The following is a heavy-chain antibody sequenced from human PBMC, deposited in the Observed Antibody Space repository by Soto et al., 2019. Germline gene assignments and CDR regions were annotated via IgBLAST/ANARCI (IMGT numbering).Heavy chain of an antibody. CDR1: ACSFTSYG. CDR3: AKDGGKDGYFGNWFDP. D-gene: IGHD5-12*01. CDR2: ISAYNGNT. Sequence: ASVKVACKGSACSFTSYGISLVRQGHGQGLEWMGWISAYNGNTNYAQKLQGRVTMTTDTSTTTAYMELSSLRSDDTAVYYCAKDGGKDGYFGNWFDPWGQGTLVTVSS. V-gene: IGHV1-18*01. J-gene: IGHJ5*02.